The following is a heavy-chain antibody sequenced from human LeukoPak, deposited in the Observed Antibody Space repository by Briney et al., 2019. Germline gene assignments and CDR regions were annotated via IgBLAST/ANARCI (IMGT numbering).Heavy chain of an antibody. D-gene: IGHD1-26*01. CDR2: LKQDESEK. CDR3: ARDSSGSLEY. J-gene: IGHJ4*02. CDR1: GFTFRNYW. Sequence: PGGSLRLSCAASGFTFRNYWMSWVRQAPGKGLEWVANLKQDESEKHYVDSVKGRFTISRDNAKNSLFLQMNGLRAEDTAVYYCARDSSGSLEYWGQGTLVTVSS. V-gene: IGHV3-7*01.